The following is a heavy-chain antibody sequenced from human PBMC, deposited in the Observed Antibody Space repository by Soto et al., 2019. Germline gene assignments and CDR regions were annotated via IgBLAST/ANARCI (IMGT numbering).Heavy chain of an antibody. J-gene: IGHJ5*02. D-gene: IGHD2-21*01. CDR3: ARLRIATNNYKWFDP. V-gene: IGHV4-31*03. CDR2: IYVTGAV. Sequence: SETLSLTCSVSGAALNSGNYYWSWIRQGPGKGLEWIGHIYVTGAVDYNPSLRDRITISQDTSERQFSLNLRLVTAADTDVYYCARLRIATNNYKWFDPWGQGTLVTVSS. CDR1: GAALNSGNYY.